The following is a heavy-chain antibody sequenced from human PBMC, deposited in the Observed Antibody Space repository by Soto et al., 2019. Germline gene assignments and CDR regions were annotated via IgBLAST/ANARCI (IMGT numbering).Heavy chain of an antibody. V-gene: IGHV4-39*01. CDR1: GGSISSSSYY. Sequence: SETLSLTCTVSGGSISSSSYYWGWIRQPPGKGLEWIGSIYYSGSTYYNPSLKSRVTISVDTPKNQFSLKLSSVTAADTAVYYCARMPPPGIAAAGRGGFDYWGQGTLVTVSS. D-gene: IGHD6-13*01. CDR3: ARMPPPGIAAAGRGGFDY. J-gene: IGHJ4*02. CDR2: IYYSGST.